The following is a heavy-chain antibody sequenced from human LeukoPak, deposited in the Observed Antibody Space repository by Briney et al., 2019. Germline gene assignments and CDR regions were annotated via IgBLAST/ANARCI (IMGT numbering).Heavy chain of an antibody. Sequence: SETLSLTCTVSGGSITTYFWNWVRQPPGKGLEWIGYFYYSGVTNCNPSLKSRVAISVDTSKNQFSLRLSSVTAADTAVYYCARGGSSTSLDAFDIWGQGTMVTISS. CDR1: GGSITTYF. CDR2: FYYSGVT. CDR3: ARGGSSTSLDAFDI. D-gene: IGHD2-2*01. J-gene: IGHJ3*02. V-gene: IGHV4-59*01.